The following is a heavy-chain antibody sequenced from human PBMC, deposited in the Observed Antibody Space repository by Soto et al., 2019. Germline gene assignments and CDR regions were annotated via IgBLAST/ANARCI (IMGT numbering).Heavy chain of an antibody. J-gene: IGHJ4*02. CDR3: ARYFRGSGRYFFDY. V-gene: IGHV3-7*03. Sequence: GGSLRLSCVASGFTFVSSFMGWVRQAPGKGLQWVANINQDGGGTYYVDSVEGRFTISRDNAKDSLYLQMNSLRGEDTAVYYCARYFRGSGRYFFDYWGQGTLVTVSS. CDR2: INQDGGGT. D-gene: IGHD6-19*01. CDR1: GFTFVSSF.